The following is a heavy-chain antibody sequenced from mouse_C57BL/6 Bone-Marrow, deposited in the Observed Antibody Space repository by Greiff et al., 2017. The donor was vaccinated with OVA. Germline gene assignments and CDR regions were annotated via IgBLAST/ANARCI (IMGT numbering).Heavy chain of an antibody. Sequence: EVQLQQSGAELVRPGASVKLSCTASGFNIKDDYMHWVKQRPEQGLEWIGWIDPENGDTEYASKFQSKATITADTSSNTAYLQLSSLTSEDTAVYYCTTVITTVVAPYAMDYWGQGTSVTVSA. CDR3: TTVITTVVAPYAMDY. CDR2: IDPENGDT. J-gene: IGHJ4*01. CDR1: GFNIKDDY. V-gene: IGHV14-4*01. D-gene: IGHD1-1*01.